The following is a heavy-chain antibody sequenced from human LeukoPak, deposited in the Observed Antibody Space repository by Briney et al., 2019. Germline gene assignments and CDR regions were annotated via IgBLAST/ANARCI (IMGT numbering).Heavy chain of an antibody. V-gene: IGHV3-9*01. CDR1: GFTFDDYA. Sequence: GGSMRLSCAASGFTFDDYAMHWVRQAPGKGLEWVSGISWNSGSIDYADSVKGRFTISRDNAKNSLYLQMNSLRPEDTALYYCAKAPPDGSGSSLYGMDVWGQGTTVTVSS. J-gene: IGHJ6*02. CDR3: AKAPPDGSGSSLYGMDV. CDR2: ISWNSGSI. D-gene: IGHD3-10*01.